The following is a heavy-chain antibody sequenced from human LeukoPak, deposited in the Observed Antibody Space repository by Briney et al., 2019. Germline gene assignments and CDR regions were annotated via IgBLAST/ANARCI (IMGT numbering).Heavy chain of an antibody. CDR2: IYHSGST. CDR3: ARWESSSSFFGRIDY. J-gene: IGHJ4*02. CDR1: GFTFSSYG. Sequence: GSLRLSCAASGFTFSSYGMNWVRQPPGKGLEWIGSIYHSGSTYYNPSLKSRVTISVDTSKNQFSLKLSSVTAADTAVYYCARWESSSSFFGRIDYWGQGTLVTVSS. V-gene: IGHV4-38-2*01. D-gene: IGHD6-13*01.